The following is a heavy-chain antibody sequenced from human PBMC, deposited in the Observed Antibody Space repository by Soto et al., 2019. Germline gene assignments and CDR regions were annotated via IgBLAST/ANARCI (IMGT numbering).Heavy chain of an antibody. CDR3: ARQWTNYDILTGYFQYYFDY. CDR2: ISSSSSYI. J-gene: IGHJ4*02. Sequence: PGGSLRLSCAASGFTFSDYYMSWIRQAPGKGLEWVSSISSSSSYIYYADSVKGRFTISRDNAKNSLYLQMNSLRAEDTAVYYCARQWTNYDILTGYFQYYFDYWGQGTLVTVSS. V-gene: IGHV3-11*06. D-gene: IGHD3-9*01. CDR1: GFTFSDYY.